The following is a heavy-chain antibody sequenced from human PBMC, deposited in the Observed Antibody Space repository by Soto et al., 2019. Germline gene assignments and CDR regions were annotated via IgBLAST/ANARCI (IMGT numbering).Heavy chain of an antibody. CDR2: IIPIFGTA. CDR1: GGTFSSYA. J-gene: IGHJ5*02. CDR3: ARDENPYYYDSSGNWFDP. V-gene: IGHV1-69*13. Sequence: ASVKVSCKASGGTFSSYAISWVRQAPGQGLEWMGGIIPIFGTANYAQKFQGRVTITADESTSTAYMELSSLRSEDTAVYYCARDENPYYYDSSGNWFDPWGQGTLVTVSS. D-gene: IGHD3-22*01.